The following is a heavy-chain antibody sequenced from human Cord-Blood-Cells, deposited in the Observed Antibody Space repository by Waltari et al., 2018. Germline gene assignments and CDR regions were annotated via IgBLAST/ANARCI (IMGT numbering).Heavy chain of an antibody. CDR2: ISYDGSNK. D-gene: IGHD1-1*01. V-gene: IGHV3-30*04. CDR3: ARDPGLTTYYFDY. CDR1: GFTCSSYA. Sequence: QVQLVESGGGVVQPGRSLRLSCAASGFTCSSYAMHWVRQAPGKGLEWVAVISYDGSNKYYADSVKGRFTISRDNSKNTLYLQMNSLRAEDTAVYYCARDPGLTTYYFDYWGQGTLVTVSS. J-gene: IGHJ4*02.